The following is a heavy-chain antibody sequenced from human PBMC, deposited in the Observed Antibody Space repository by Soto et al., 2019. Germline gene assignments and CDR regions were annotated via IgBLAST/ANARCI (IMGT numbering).Heavy chain of an antibody. V-gene: IGHV3-23*01. CDR3: AKAFGHYYDSSGYFDY. J-gene: IGHJ4*02. CDR2: ISGSGGST. D-gene: IGHD3-22*01. CDR1: GFTFSSYA. Sequence: GGSLRLSCAASGFTFSSYAMSWVRQAPGKGLEWVSAISGSGGSTYYADSVKGRFTISRDNSKNTLYLQMNSLRAEDTAVYYCAKAFGHYYDSSGYFDYWGQGTLVTVSS.